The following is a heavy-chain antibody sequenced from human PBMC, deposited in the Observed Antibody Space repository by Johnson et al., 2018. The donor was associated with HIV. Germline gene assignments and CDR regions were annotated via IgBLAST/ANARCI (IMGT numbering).Heavy chain of an antibody. D-gene: IGHD6-19*01. CDR3: ARDEYSSGWYHPDRIGVFDI. CDR1: GFTVSSNY. J-gene: IGHJ3*02. Sequence: EVQLVESGGGLIQPGGSLRLSCAASGFTVSSNYMSWVRQAPGKGLEWVSVIYSGGSTYYADSVKGRFTISRDNSRNTLYLQMNSLRVEDTAVYYCARDEYSSGWYHPDRIGVFDIWGQGTMVTVSS. CDR2: IYSGGST. V-gene: IGHV3-66*03.